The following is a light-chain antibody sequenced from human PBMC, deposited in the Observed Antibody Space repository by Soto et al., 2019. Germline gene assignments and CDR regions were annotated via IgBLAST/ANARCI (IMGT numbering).Light chain of an antibody. V-gene: IGKV3D-15*01. CDR2: GAS. CDR3: QQYKDWPPWT. J-gene: IGKJ1*01. Sequence: EIVMTQSPGTLSVSPGERATLSCRASQNVNSDLAWFQQKPGQAPRLVIFGASTRATGIPARFSGSGSGTEFTLTINGLQSDDFAVYYCQQYKDWPPWTFGQGTKVDIK. CDR1: QNVNSD.